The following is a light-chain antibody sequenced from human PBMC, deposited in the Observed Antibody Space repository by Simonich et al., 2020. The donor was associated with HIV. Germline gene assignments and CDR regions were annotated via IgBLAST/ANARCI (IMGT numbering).Light chain of an antibody. CDR3: QQYGSSPYT. CDR2: DAS. V-gene: IGKV3-20*01. J-gene: IGKJ2*01. CDR1: QSVRSN. Sequence: EVVMTQSPATLSVSPGERATLSCRASQSVRSNLAWYQQKPGQAPRLLIYDASNRATGIPARFSGSGSGTDFTLTISRLEPEDFAVYYCQQYGSSPYTFGQGTKLEIK.